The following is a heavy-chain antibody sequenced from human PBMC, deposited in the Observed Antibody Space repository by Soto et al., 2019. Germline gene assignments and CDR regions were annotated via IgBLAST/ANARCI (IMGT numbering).Heavy chain of an antibody. D-gene: IGHD6-19*01. CDR3: ARGSSSGWYGRGGTFDY. J-gene: IGHJ4*02. Sequence: QVQLQQWGAGLLKPSETLSLTCAVYGGSFSGYYWSWIRQPPGKGLEWIGEINHSGSTTYNPSLKSRVTISVDTSKNQFSLKLSSVTAADTAVYYCARGSSSGWYGRGGTFDYWGQGTLVTVSS. CDR1: GGSFSGYY. V-gene: IGHV4-34*01. CDR2: INHSGST.